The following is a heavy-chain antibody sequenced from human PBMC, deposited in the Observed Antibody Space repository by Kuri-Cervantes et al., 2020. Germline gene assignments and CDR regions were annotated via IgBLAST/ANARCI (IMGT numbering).Heavy chain of an antibody. CDR1: GFTFSSYW. V-gene: IGHV3-7*01. CDR2: IKQDGSEK. D-gene: IGHD6-13*01. CDR3: ARDGDTSNWPRRWFDP. J-gene: IGHJ5*02. Sequence: ETLSLTCAASGFTFSSYWMNWVRQAPGEGLEWVANIKQDGSEKYYVDSVKGRFTISRDNAKNSLYLQMNSLRAEDTAVCYCARDGDTSNWPRRWFDPWGQGTLVTVSS.